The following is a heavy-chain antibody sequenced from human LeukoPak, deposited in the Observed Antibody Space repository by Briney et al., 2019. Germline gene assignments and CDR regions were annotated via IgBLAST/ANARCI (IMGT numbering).Heavy chain of an antibody. V-gene: IGHV4-59*01. J-gene: IGHJ6*03. CDR3: ASLAVPFGWYGGSYYWYMDV. D-gene: IGHD6-19*01. CDR2: TPNSGNT. CDR1: GGSIRDYY. Sequence: PSETLSLTCTVSGGSIRDYYWSWIRQSPERGLEFIGYTPNSGNTEYNPSLKSRVTISVDTSQNQFSLRLNSVTAADTAVYYCASLAVPFGWYGGSYYWYMDVWGKGTTVTVS.